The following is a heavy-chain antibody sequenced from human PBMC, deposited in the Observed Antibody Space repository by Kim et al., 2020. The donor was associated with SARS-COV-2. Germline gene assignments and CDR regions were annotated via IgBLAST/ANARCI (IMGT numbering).Heavy chain of an antibody. J-gene: IGHJ2*01. Sequence: GGSLRLSCAASGFTFSSYSMNWVRQAPGKGLEWVSSISSSSSYIYYADSVKGRFTISRDNAKNSLYLQMNSLRAEDTAVYYCARGPVLPKTLWYFDLWGRGTLVTVSS. D-gene: IGHD2-15*01. CDR2: ISSSSSYI. CDR3: ARGPVLPKTLWYFDL. CDR1: GFTFSSYS. V-gene: IGHV3-21*01.